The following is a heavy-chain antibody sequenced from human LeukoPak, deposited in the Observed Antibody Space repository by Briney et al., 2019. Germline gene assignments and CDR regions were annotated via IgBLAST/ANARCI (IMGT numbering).Heavy chain of an antibody. Sequence: GGSLTLFCAASGFTFSSYSLHWVPHAPGGALVGVSAISSSSTYIYYADSMKGRFTISRDNAKNSLYMQMNSLRAEDTAVYYCARGGYDSSGSYSQPFDCWGEGTLVTVSS. V-gene: IGHV3-21*04. D-gene: IGHD3-22*01. CDR2: ISSSSTYI. CDR1: GFTFSSYS. J-gene: IGHJ4*02. CDR3: ARGGYDSSGSYSQPFDC.